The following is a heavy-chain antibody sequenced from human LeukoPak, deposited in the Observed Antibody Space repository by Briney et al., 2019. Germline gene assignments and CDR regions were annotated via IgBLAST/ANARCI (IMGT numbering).Heavy chain of an antibody. J-gene: IGHJ6*03. D-gene: IGHD3-10*01. CDR3: AKGGSGSSRFLPDYYMDV. Sequence: HPGGSLRLSCAASGFTFSSYAMSWVRQAPGKGLEWVSAISTSGGSTYYADSVKGRFTISRDNSKNTLFLQMNSLRAEDTAVYYCAKGGSGSSRFLPDYYMDVWGKGTTVTVSS. CDR1: GFTFSSYA. V-gene: IGHV3-23*01. CDR2: ISTSGGST.